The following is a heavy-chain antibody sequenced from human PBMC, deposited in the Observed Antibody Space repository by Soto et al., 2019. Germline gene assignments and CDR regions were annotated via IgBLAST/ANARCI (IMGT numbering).Heavy chain of an antibody. CDR3: AKDTSSSPYYMDV. J-gene: IGHJ6*03. CDR2: ITGSTGTT. V-gene: IGHV3-23*01. Sequence: PGGSLRLSCAASGFTFSNFAMSWVRHAPGKGLEWVSEITGSTGTTYYADSVKGRFIISRDNSKNTVHLQMNSLRAEDTAVYYCAKDTSSSPYYMDVWGKGTTVTV. CDR1: GFTFSNFA. D-gene: IGHD2-2*01.